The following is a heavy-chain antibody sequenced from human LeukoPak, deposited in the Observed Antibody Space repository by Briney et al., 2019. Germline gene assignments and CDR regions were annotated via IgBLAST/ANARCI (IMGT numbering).Heavy chain of an antibody. Sequence: GGSLRLSCAASGFTFGSYFMSWVRQAPGKGLEWVSTITPGGTTTYYAASVKGRFTLSRDNSKNALHLQMNGLRAEDTAVYYCTTRGTTATNYLESWGQGTLVTVSS. J-gene: IGHJ4*02. CDR1: GFTFGSYF. D-gene: IGHD1-1*01. V-gene: IGHV3-23*01. CDR3: TTRGTTATNYLES. CDR2: ITPGGTTT.